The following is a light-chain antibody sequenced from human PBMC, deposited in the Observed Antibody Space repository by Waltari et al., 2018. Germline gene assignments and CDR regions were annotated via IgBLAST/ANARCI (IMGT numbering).Light chain of an antibody. CDR1: RSVGRS. CDR2: GAS. J-gene: IGKJ1*01. Sequence: SCRASRSVGRSLAWYQQIPGQAPRLLIYGASSRATGIPDRFSGSGSGTDFSLTISRLEPEDFAVYFCQHHVRLPATFGQGTKVAI. V-gene: IGKV3-20*01. CDR3: QHHVRLPAT.